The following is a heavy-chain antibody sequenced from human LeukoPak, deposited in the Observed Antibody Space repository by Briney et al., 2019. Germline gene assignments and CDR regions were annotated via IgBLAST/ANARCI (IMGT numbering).Heavy chain of an antibody. CDR1: GFTFSSYG. J-gene: IGHJ6*03. CDR3: ANNPPPHYYYYMDV. Sequence: PGGSLRLSCAASGFTFSSYGMHWVRQAPGKGLEWVAFIRYDGSNKYYADSVKGRFTISRDNSKNTLYLQMNSLRAEDTAVYYCANNPPPHYYYYMDVWGKGTTVTVSS. V-gene: IGHV3-30*02. CDR2: IRYDGSNK.